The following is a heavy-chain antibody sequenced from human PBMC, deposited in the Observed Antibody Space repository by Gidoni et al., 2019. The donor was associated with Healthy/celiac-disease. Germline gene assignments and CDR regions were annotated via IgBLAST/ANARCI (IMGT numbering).Heavy chain of an antibody. CDR2: IYYSGRT. Sequence: QVQLQESGPGLVKPSETLSLTCTVTGGSIRSYYWSWIRQPPGKVLEWIGYIYYSGRTNYNPSLKSRAPISVDTSKNQFSLKLSSVTAADTAVYYCARHAKGGSTMVRGVIAHWGQGTLVTVSS. D-gene: IGHD3-10*01. CDR3: ARHAKGGSTMVRGVIAH. J-gene: IGHJ4*02. CDR1: GGSIRSYY. V-gene: IGHV4-59*08.